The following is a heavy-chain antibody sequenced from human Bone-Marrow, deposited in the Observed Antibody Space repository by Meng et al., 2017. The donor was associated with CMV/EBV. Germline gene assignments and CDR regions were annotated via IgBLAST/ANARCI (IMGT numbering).Heavy chain of an antibody. V-gene: IGHV2-70D*14. CDR3: ARIPRAGYYDSSGYDYFDY. CDR1: GFSLSTSGRR. CDR2: IDWDDDK. Sequence: SGPTLVKPTQTLTLTCTFSGFSLSTSGRRVSSIRQPPGKALEWLARIDWDDDKFYSTSLKTRLTISKDTSKNQVVLTMTNMDPVDTATYYCARIPRAGYYDSSGYDYFDYWGQGTLVTVSS. J-gene: IGHJ4*02. D-gene: IGHD3-22*01.